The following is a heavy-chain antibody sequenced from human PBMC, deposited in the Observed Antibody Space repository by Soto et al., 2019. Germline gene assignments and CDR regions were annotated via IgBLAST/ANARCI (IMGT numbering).Heavy chain of an antibody. CDR2: IYHGGTT. Sequence: SETLSLTCTVSGYSISSGSYWGWIRQPPGKGPEWIASIYHGGTTFYNPSLKSRATVSVDKSNNQFSLKLSSVTAADTAVYYCVRHRNSRGSWYWVDPWGQGTLVTVSS. CDR1: GYSISSGSY. D-gene: IGHD6-13*01. J-gene: IGHJ5*02. CDR3: VRHRNSRGSWYWVDP. V-gene: IGHV4-38-2*02.